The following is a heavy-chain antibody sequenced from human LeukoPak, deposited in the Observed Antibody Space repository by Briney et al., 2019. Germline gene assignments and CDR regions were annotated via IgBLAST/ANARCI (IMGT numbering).Heavy chain of an antibody. J-gene: IGHJ6*03. D-gene: IGHD2-2*01. CDR2: IYTSGST. CDR3: ARVNVVVPAALPYYYYYMDV. V-gene: IGHV4-4*07. Sequence: PSETLSLTCTVSGGSISSYYWSWIRQPAGKGLEWIGRIYTSGSTNYNPSLKSRVTMSVDTSKNQFSLKLSSVTAADTAVYYCARVNVVVPAALPYYYYYMDVWAKGPRSPSP. CDR1: GGSISSYY.